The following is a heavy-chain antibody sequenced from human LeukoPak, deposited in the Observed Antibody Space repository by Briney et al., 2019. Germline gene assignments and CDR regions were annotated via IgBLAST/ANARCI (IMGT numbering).Heavy chain of an antibody. Sequence: SQTLSLTCTVSGGSVSSGGYYWSWIRQHPGQGLEWIGYIYYSGSTYYNPSLQSRVTISVDTSNNQFSLKLSSVTAADTAVYYCARSAQTVTTFPLDYWGQGTLVTVSS. J-gene: IGHJ4*02. CDR1: GGSVSSGGYY. CDR3: ARSAQTVTTFPLDY. D-gene: IGHD4-17*01. V-gene: IGHV4-31*03. CDR2: IYYSGST.